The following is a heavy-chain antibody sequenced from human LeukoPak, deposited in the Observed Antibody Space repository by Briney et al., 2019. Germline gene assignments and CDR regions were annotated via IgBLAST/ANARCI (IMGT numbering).Heavy chain of an antibody. CDR3: ARGQITMVRGVYCAFDI. CDR2: MNPNSGNT. V-gene: IGHV1-8*01. D-gene: IGHD3-10*01. J-gene: IGHJ3*02. CDR1: GYTFTSYD. Sequence: SVKVSCKASGYTFTSYDINWVRQATGQGLEWMGWMNPNSGNTGYAQKFQGRVTMTRNTSISTAYMELSSLRSEDTAVCYCARGQITMVRGVYCAFDIWGQGTMVTVSS.